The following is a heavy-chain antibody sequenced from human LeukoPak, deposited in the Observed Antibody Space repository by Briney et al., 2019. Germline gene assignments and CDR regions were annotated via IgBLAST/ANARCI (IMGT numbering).Heavy chain of an antibody. CDR3: VRDPDYYDSSGYYGGFDF. Sequence: SETLSLTCAVYGGSFSGYYWSWIRQPPGKGLEWIGEINHSGSTNYNPSLKSRVTISVDTSKNQFSLKLSSVTAADTAVYYCVRDPDYYDSSGYYGGFDFWGQGTLVTVSS. V-gene: IGHV4-34*01. D-gene: IGHD3-22*01. CDR1: GGSFSGYY. J-gene: IGHJ4*02. CDR2: INHSGST.